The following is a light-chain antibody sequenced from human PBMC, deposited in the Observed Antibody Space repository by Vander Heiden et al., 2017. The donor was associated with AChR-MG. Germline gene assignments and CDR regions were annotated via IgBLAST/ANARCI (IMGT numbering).Light chain of an antibody. CDR1: SSNIGGRYD. J-gene: IGLJ1*01. CDR2: DNP. Sequence: QSVLTHPPSVPGAPGQRVTISCTGSSSNIGGRYDVHCYQQPAGRATKLLNSDNPNRPSGVPDRFAGSKSGTSASLAITGLQAEDEADYYCESYDRLGGYVFGPGTKVTVL. CDR3: ESYDRLGGYV. V-gene: IGLV1-40*01.